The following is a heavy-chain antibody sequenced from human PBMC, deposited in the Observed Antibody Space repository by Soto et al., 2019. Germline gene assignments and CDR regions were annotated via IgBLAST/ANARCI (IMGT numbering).Heavy chain of an antibody. J-gene: IGHJ3*02. CDR1: GYTFTSYA. CDR3: ARSPTFGGFEI. D-gene: IGHD3-16*01. Sequence: QVQLVQSGAEEKKPGASVKVSCKASGYTFTSYAMHWVRQAPGQRLEWMGWINAGNGNTKYSQKFQGRVTITRDTSASTAYMELSSLRSEDAAVYYCARSPTFGGFEIWGQGTMVTVSS. CDR2: INAGNGNT. V-gene: IGHV1-3*05.